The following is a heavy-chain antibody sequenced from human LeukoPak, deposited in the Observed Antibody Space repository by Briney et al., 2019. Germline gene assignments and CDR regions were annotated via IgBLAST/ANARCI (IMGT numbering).Heavy chain of an antibody. Sequence: HSGGSLRLSCAASGLTGSHNYVSWVRQAPGKGLEWVSAIHTSGDTCYADSVKGRFTISRDTSKNTLYLQINSLRVEDTAVYYCIAFGDSNHWGQGTLVTVSS. J-gene: IGHJ5*02. CDR1: GLTGSHNY. V-gene: IGHV3-53*01. CDR3: IAFGDSNH. D-gene: IGHD4-17*01. CDR2: IHTSGDT.